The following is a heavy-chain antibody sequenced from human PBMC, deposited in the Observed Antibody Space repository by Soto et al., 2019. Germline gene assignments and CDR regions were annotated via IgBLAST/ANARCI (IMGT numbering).Heavy chain of an antibody. CDR1: GSTFNNFA. CDR3: ARAIKRCEVHQYFDS. J-gene: IGHJ4*02. V-gene: IGHV1-69*06. D-gene: IGHD5-12*01. Sequence: QVLLLQSGAEVKEPGSSVRVSCKVSGSTFNNFAFSWLRQAPGRGPEWMGGIVVVSNTVDYSQRFQDRVTITADTSTSTLYMELSSLTSEVTAVYYCARAIKRCEVHQYFDSWGQGTLLSVFS. CDR2: IVVVSNTV.